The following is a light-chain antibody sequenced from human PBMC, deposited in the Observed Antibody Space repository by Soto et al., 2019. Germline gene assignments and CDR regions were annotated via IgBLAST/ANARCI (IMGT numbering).Light chain of an antibody. V-gene: IGKV3-11*01. CDR1: QSVSSY. CDR2: DAS. Sequence: EIVLTQSPATLSLSPGERATLSCRASQSVSSYLAWYQQKPGQAPRLLIYDASNRATGIPARFSGSGSGTAFTLSISSLEPEDFAVYYCQQRSNWPPTFGGGTKVEI. J-gene: IGKJ4*01. CDR3: QQRSNWPPT.